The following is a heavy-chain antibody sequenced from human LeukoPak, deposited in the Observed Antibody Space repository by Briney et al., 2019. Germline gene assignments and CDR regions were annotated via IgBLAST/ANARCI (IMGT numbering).Heavy chain of an antibody. J-gene: IGHJ4*02. CDR3: ARLYCSGGSCYPDY. CDR1: GYTFTSYA. D-gene: IGHD2-15*01. Sequence: ASVTVSCKASGYTFTSYAMNWVRQAPGQGLEWMGWINTNTGNPTYAQGFTGRFVFSLDTSVSTAYLQISSLKAEDTAVYYCARLYCSGGSCYPDYWGQGTLVTVSS. CDR2: INTNTGNP. V-gene: IGHV7-4-1*02.